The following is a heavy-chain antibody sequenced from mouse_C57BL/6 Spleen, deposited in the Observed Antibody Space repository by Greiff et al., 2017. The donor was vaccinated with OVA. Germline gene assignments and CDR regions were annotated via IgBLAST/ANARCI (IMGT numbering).Heavy chain of an antibody. Sequence: VQLQQSGAELVKPGASVKISCKASGYAFSSYWMNWVKQRPGKGLEWIGQIYPGDGDTNYNGKLKGKATLTADKSSSTAYMQLSSLTSEDSAVYFCARPLYDGYYVGFAYWGQGTLVTVSA. D-gene: IGHD2-3*01. V-gene: IGHV1-80*01. CDR3: ARPLYDGYYVGFAY. CDR1: GYAFSSYW. CDR2: IYPGDGDT. J-gene: IGHJ3*01.